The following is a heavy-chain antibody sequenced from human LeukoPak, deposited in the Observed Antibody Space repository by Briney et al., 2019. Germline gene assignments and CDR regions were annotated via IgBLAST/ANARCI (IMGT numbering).Heavy chain of an antibody. V-gene: IGHV3-20*04. CDR2: INWNGGST. CDR1: RLTFGRYS. Sequence: GGSLRLSCAASRLTFGRYSMSWVRQAPGKGLEWVSGINWNGGSTGYADSVKGRFTISRDNAKNSLYLQMNSLRAEDTALYYCAGGIAAAAINYFDCWGQGTLVTVSS. CDR3: AGGIAAAAINYFDC. J-gene: IGHJ4*02. D-gene: IGHD6-13*01.